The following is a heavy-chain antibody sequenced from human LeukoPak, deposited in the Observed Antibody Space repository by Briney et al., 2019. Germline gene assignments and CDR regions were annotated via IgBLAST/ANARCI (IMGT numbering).Heavy chain of an antibody. D-gene: IGHD5-24*01. V-gene: IGHV4-59*12. CDR1: GGSISSYY. CDR3: ARTGVEMAEAG. Sequence: KASETLSLTCTVSGGSISSYYWSWLRQPPGKGLEWIGYIYYSGSTNYNPSLKSRVTISVDTSKNQFSLKLSSVTAADTAVYYCARTGVEMAEAGWGQGTLVTVSS. J-gene: IGHJ4*02. CDR2: IYYSGST.